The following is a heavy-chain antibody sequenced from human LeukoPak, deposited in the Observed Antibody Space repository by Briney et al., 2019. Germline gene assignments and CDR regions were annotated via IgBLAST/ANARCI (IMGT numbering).Heavy chain of an antibody. Sequence: GGSLRLSCAASEFTFSDYGMYWVRQAPGKGLEWVSCINRDGSTTNYADSVKGRFTVSRDNSKNTLNLQMNSLRAEDTAVYYCARDKKSGESSEIDYWGQGTLVTVSS. CDR3: ARDKKSGESSEIDY. V-gene: IGHV3-74*01. CDR1: EFTFSDYG. D-gene: IGHD3-10*01. J-gene: IGHJ4*02. CDR2: INRDGSTT.